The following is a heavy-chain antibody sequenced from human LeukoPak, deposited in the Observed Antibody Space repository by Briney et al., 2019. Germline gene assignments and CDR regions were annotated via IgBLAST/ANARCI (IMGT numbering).Heavy chain of an antibody. CDR2: IGPTGSDR. V-gene: IGHV3-21*06. CDR3: ATETNGRHYDY. D-gene: IGHD1-14*01. Sequence: KPGGSLRLSCTASGLTFSTSGFNWVRQAPGKGLEWVASIGPTGSDRYHADSIKGRFTISRDNANNFLYLQMNSLRAEDTAVYYCATETNGRHYDYWGQGTPLTVSS. CDR1: GLTFSTSG. J-gene: IGHJ4*02.